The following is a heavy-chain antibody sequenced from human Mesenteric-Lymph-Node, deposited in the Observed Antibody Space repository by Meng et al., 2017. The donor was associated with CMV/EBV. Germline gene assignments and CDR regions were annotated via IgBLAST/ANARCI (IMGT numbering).Heavy chain of an antibody. D-gene: IGHD2-8*02. CDR3: ARSPGFWSLAS. CDR2: ISYGGIT. CDR1: GDSLIRNLW. J-gene: IGHJ5*01. V-gene: IGHV4-4*01. Sequence: LSFAVFGDSLIRNLWWSWLRPPSRNGLECIEEISYGGITKYNPSLQSRFTISSDPPNNRFSLGLTSVSSADTVVYFCARSPGFWSLASWGRGTLVTVSS.